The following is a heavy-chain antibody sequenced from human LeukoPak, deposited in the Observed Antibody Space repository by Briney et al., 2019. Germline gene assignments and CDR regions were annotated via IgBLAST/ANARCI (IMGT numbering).Heavy chain of an antibody. CDR2: IVVGSGNT. CDR1: GFTFTSSA. CDR3: ARAGDYDFWSGPYYFDY. D-gene: IGHD3-3*01. V-gene: IGHV1-58*02. Sequence: SVKVSCKASGFTFTSSAMQWVRQARGQRLEWIGWIVVGSGNTNYAQKFQERVTITRDMSTSTAYMELSSLRSEDTAVYYCARAGDYDFWSGPYYFDYWGQGTLVTVSS. J-gene: IGHJ4*02.